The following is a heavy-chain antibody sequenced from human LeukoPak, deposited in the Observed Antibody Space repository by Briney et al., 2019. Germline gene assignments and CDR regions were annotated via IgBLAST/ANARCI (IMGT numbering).Heavy chain of an antibody. Sequence: GGSLRLSCAASGFTFSSYSMNWVRQAPGKGLEWVAVISYDGSNKYYADSVKGRFTISRDNSKNTLFLQMISLRSEDTAMYYCAKSSGSLTDYWGRGTLVTVSS. CDR1: GFTFSSYS. J-gene: IGHJ4*02. D-gene: IGHD3-10*01. V-gene: IGHV3-30*18. CDR2: ISYDGSNK. CDR3: AKSSGSLTDY.